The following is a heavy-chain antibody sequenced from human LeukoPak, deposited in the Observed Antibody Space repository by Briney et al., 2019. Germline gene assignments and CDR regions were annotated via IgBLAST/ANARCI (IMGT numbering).Heavy chain of an antibody. CDR2: INPDSGGT. CDR3: ARDDDCSGGSCYSHY. V-gene: IGHV1-2*02. CDR1: GYTFTGYY. Sequence: VASVKVSCKASGYTFTGYYMHWVRQAPGQGLEWMGWINPDSGGTNYAQKFQGRVTMTRDTSISTAYMELSRLRSDDTAVYYCARDDDCSGGSCYSHYWGQGTLVTVSS. J-gene: IGHJ4*02. D-gene: IGHD2-15*01.